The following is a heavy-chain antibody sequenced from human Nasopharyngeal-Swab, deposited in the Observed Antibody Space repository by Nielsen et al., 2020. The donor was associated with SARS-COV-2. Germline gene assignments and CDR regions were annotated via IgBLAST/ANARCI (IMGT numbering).Heavy chain of an antibody. CDR3: AKAGYNYGYWYFGF. CDR2: IKPGSGST. D-gene: IGHD5-18*01. Sequence: WVRQAPGQGLEWLGLIKPGSGSTTYALNFQGRITVTRDTSTSTVYMDLSSLRSEDTAVYYCAKAGYNYGYWYFGFWGRGTLVTVSS. V-gene: IGHV1-46*01. J-gene: IGHJ2*01.